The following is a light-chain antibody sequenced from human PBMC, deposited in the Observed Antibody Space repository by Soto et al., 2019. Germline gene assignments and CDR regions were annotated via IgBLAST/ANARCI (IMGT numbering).Light chain of an antibody. Sequence: AIRVAQSPSSLSASVGDRVTITCRASQDIRDDLGWYQLKPGQAPKLLIYAASTLQSGVPSRFSGSGSGTEFTLTISSLQPEDFGTYYCLQDFNFPQTFGQGTKVEIK. CDR3: LQDFNFPQT. J-gene: IGKJ1*01. CDR1: QDIRDD. CDR2: AAS. V-gene: IGKV1-6*01.